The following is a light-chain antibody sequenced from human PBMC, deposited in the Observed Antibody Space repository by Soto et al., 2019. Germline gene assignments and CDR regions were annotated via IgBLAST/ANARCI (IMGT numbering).Light chain of an antibody. Sequence: QSVLTQPPSVSEAPRQRVTISCSGSSSNIGNNAVNWYQQLPGKAPKLLIYYDDLLPSGVSDRFSGSKSGTSASLAISGLQSEDEADYYCAAWDDSLHGPVFGGGTQVTVL. CDR1: SSNIGNNA. CDR3: AAWDDSLHGPV. V-gene: IGLV1-36*01. J-gene: IGLJ2*01. CDR2: YDD.